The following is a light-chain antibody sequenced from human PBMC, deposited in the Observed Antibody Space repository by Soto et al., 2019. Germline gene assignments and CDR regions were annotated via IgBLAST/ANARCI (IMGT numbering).Light chain of an antibody. CDR3: QQGSNWLFT. CDR1: QSVSSY. V-gene: IGKV3-11*01. J-gene: IGKJ4*01. Sequence: EIVLTQSPATLSLSPGERATLSCRASQSVSSYLVWYQQKPGQAPRLLIYDASNRATGIPARFSGSGSGTDFILTISSLEPEDFAVYYCQQGSNWLFTFGGGIKVEIK. CDR2: DAS.